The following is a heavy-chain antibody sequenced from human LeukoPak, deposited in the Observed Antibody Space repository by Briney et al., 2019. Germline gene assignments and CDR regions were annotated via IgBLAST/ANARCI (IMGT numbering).Heavy chain of an antibody. CDR2: IYYSGST. CDR1: GGSISSSSYY. D-gene: IGHD1-14*01. J-gene: IGHJ3*02. CDR3: ARESIRGAFDI. Sequence: SETLSLTCTVSGGSISSSSYYWGWIRQPPGKGLEWIGSIYYSGSTNYNPSLKSRVTISVDTSKNQFSLKLSSVTAADTAVYYCARESIRGAFDIWGQGTMVTVSS. V-gene: IGHV4-39*02.